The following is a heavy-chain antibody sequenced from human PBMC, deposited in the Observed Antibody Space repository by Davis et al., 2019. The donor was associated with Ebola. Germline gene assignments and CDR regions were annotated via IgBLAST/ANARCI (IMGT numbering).Heavy chain of an antibody. CDR1: GYTFTSYY. Sequence: ASVKVSCKASGYTFTSYYMYWVRQAPGQGLEWMGIINPSGGSTSYAQKFQGRVTLTTDTSTNTAYMDLRDLASDDAALYYCARLAMVAAGCHDYWGQGSLVAVSS. V-gene: IGHV1-46*01. CDR2: INPSGGST. D-gene: IGHD6-13*01. J-gene: IGHJ4*02. CDR3: ARLAMVAAGCHDY.